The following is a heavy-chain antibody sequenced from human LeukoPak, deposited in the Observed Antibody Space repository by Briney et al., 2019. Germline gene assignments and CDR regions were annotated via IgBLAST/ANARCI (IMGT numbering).Heavy chain of an antibody. CDR2: IYYSGST. D-gene: IGHD6-13*01. V-gene: IGHV4-31*03. Sequence: PSQTLSLTCTVSGGSISSGGYYWSWIRQHPGKGLEWIGYIYYSGSTYYNPSLKSRVTISVDTSKNQFSLKLSSVTAADTAVYYCAKGSYSFYYYGMDVWGQGTTVTVSS. J-gene: IGHJ6*02. CDR3: AKGSYSFYYYGMDV. CDR1: GGSISSGGYY.